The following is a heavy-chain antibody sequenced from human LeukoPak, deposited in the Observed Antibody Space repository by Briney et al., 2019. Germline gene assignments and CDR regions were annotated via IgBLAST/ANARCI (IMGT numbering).Heavy chain of an antibody. V-gene: IGHV3-74*01. CDR1: GFIFNNYW. D-gene: IGHD2-8*02. Sequence: GGSLRLSCSASGFIFNNYWMHWVRQAPGKGLVWISRVSPDGRSTNYADSVKGRFTISSDNAKNTLYLQMNSLSAEDTAIYYCAKVDGTGNSVFDYWGQGTLVPVSS. CDR2: VSPDGRST. J-gene: IGHJ4*02. CDR3: AKVDGTGNSVFDY.